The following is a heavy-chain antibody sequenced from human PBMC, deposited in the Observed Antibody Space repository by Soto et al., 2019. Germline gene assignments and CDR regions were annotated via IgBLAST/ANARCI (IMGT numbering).Heavy chain of an antibody. V-gene: IGHV4-4*02. Sequence: QVQLQESGPGLVKPSGTLSLTCAVSGDSISSSNWWSGVRQPPGKGLVWIGEIYHSGNTNYNPSLKGRFTISVDKSKNQFSLKLTSVTAAGTAVYYCARLDGFGYWGQGTLVTVSS. CDR2: IYHSGNT. D-gene: IGHD1-1*01. CDR1: GDSISSSNW. CDR3: ARLDGFGY. J-gene: IGHJ4*02.